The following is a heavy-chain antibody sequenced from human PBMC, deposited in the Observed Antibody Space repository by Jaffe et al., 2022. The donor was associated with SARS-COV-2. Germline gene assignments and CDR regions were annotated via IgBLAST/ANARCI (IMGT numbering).Heavy chain of an antibody. CDR1: GYTFTSYG. CDR3: ARSSSRTYYYYYYGMDV. D-gene: IGHD6-13*01. Sequence: QVQLVQSGAEVKKPGASVKVSCKASGYTFTSYGISWVRQAPGQGLEWMGWISAYNGNTNYAQKLQGRVTMTTDTSTSTAYMELRSLRSDDTAVYYCARSSSRTYYYYYYGMDVWGQGTTVTVSS. CDR2: ISAYNGNT. V-gene: IGHV1-18*01. J-gene: IGHJ6*02.